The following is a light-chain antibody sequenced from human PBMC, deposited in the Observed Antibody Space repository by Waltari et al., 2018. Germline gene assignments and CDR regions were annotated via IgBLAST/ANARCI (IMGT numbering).Light chain of an antibody. J-gene: IGLJ3*02. V-gene: IGLV2-14*01. CDR2: DVS. Sequence: QSALTQPASVSGSPGQSITISCTGPSLYVCGFNHVSWYQQHPGKVPKLLIFDVSNRPSGVSNRFSGSKSGNTASLTISGLQAEDESDYYCCSFTSRSTWVFGGGTKLTVL. CDR3: CSFTSRSTWV. CDR1: SLYVCGFNH.